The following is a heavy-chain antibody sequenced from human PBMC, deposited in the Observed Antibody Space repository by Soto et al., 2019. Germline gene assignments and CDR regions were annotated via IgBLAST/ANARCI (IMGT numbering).Heavy chain of an antibody. CDR1: GFTFSDYY. D-gene: IGHD3-10*01. CDR2: ISSSGSTI. CDR3: AISRATRRGLDAFDI. Sequence: PGGSLRLTCAASGFTFSDYYMRWIRHAPGQGLEWVSYISSSGSTIYYADSVKGRFTTSRDNAKNSLNLQMNSLRAEDTAVYYCAISRATRRGLDAFDIWGQGTMVTVSS. J-gene: IGHJ3*02. V-gene: IGHV3-11*01.